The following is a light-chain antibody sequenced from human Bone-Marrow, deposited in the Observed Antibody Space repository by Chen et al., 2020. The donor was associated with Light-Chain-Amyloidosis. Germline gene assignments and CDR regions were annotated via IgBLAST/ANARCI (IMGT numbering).Light chain of an antibody. V-gene: IGLV6-57*01. Sequence: NFILTQPHSVSESPGETVTISCTRSSGSIATNFVQWYQQRPGSSPTTVIIEDKQRLSGVPDRFSCSIGTSSNSASITISGLATEDEADYCCQSYDTSNRYVVFGGGTKLTVL. CDR1: SGSIATNF. CDR3: QSYDTSNRYVV. CDR2: EDK. J-gene: IGLJ2*01.